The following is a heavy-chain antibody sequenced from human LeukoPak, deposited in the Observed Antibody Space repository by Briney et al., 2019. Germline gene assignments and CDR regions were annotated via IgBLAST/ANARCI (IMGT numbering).Heavy chain of an antibody. CDR1: GFTFSDHY. D-gene: IGHD1-14*01. V-gene: IGHV3-72*01. J-gene: IGHJ4*02. CDR2: IRNKAKSYTT. Sequence: QSGGSLRLSCAASGFTFSDHYVDWVRQAPGKGLEWVGRIRNKAKSYTTTYAASVKGRFTLSRDDSKNSLYLQMNSLKTEDTAVYYCARVVYEEGSTSYLDYWGQGTLVTVSS. CDR3: ARVVYEEGSTSYLDY.